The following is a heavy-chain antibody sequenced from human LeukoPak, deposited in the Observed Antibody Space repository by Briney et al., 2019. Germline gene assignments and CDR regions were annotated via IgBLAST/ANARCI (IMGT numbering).Heavy chain of an antibody. CDR3: ARVLVGFYYMDV. J-gene: IGHJ6*03. V-gene: IGHV3-7*01. Sequence: PGGSLRLSCAASGFTFSNDWMCWVRQAPGKGLEWVANINQDESKKYYADSVKGRFTISRDNAKNSLYLQMNSLRAEDTAVYYCARVLVGFYYMDVWGKGTTVTVSS. CDR1: GFTFSNDW. D-gene: IGHD3-9*01. CDR2: INQDESKK.